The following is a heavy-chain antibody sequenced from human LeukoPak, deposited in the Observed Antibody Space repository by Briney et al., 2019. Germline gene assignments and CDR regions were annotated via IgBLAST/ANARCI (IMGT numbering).Heavy chain of an antibody. D-gene: IGHD4-17*01. J-gene: IGHJ4*02. CDR1: GFTFSSYW. CDR2: IKQDGSEK. CDR3: ASFSSGDYGDYFDY. Sequence: GGSLRLSCAASGFTFSSYWMSWVRQAPGKGLEWVANIKQDGSEKYYVDSVKGRFTISRDNARNSLYLQMNSLRAEDTAVYYCASFSSGDYGDYFDYWGQGTLVTVSS. V-gene: IGHV3-7*01.